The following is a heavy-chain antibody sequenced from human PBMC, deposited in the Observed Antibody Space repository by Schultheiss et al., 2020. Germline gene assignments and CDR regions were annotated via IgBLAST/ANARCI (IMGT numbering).Heavy chain of an antibody. CDR3: ARLGIVGATGAYLYYYYYGMDV. Sequence: SETLSLTCAVYGGSFSGYYWSWIRQPPGKGLEWIGYIYYSGSTYYNPSLKSRVTISVDTSKNQFSLKLSSVTAADTAVYYCARLGIVGATGAYLYYYYYGMDVWGQGTTVTVSS. D-gene: IGHD1-26*01. V-gene: IGHV4-34*01. CDR2: IYYSGST. J-gene: IGHJ6*02. CDR1: GGSFSGYY.